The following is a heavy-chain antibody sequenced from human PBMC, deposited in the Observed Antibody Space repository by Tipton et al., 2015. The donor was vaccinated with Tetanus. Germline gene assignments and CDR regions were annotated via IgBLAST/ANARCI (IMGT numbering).Heavy chain of an antibody. V-gene: IGHV3-9*01. CDR1: GFSFNDFA. J-gene: IGHJ3*01. D-gene: IGHD3-10*01. CDR2: VSGAGGSK. CDR3: ARAVRGRDVFDV. Sequence: SLRLSCVGSGFSFNDFAIHWVRQVSGKGLEWVSTVSGAGGSKVYADSVRGRFTISRDNANNSLYLQMSSLRPEDTALYYCARAVRGRDVFDVWGQGTVVTVSS.